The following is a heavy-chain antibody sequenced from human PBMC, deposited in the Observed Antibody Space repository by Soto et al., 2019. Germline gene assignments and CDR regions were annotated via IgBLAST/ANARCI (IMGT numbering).Heavy chain of an antibody. Sequence: SETLSLTCTVSGGSISSGGHYWSWIRQHPGKGLEWIGYIYYSGSTYYNPSLKSRVTISVDTSKNQFSLKLSSVTAADTAVYYCARGRHYGDEYYYYYYMDVWGKGTTVTVSS. D-gene: IGHD4-17*01. CDR3: ARGRHYGDEYYYYYYMDV. CDR2: IYYSGST. J-gene: IGHJ6*03. V-gene: IGHV4-31*03. CDR1: GGSISSGGHY.